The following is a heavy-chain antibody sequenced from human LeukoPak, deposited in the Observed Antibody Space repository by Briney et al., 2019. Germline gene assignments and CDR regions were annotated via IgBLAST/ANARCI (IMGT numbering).Heavy chain of an antibody. CDR3: AREGRPAAENTFYFYYGMDV. V-gene: IGHV4-59*01. CDR1: GGSISGYY. Sequence: SETLSLTCTVFGGSISGYYWNWIRQVPGKGLEWIGFLHHSGSTDYNPSLQSRVTISVDTSKNQLSPELRSVTAADTAVYYCAREGRPAAENTFYFYYGMDVWGQGTAVTVSS. CDR2: LHHSGST. J-gene: IGHJ6*02. D-gene: IGHD6-13*01.